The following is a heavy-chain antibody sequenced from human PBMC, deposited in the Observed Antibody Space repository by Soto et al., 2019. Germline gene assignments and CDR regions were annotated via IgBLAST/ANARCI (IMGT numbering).Heavy chain of an antibody. Sequence: QAQLVQSGAEVKKPGASVKVSCKASGYTFSSYGITWVRQAPGQGLEWMAWISGYNGNTNYAQNLKGRVTMTTDTSTNTAYMELRSLRPDDTAVYYCARDDFVVRGVYYYYGMDVWGQGTTVTVSS. CDR2: ISGYNGNT. D-gene: IGHD3-10*01. V-gene: IGHV1-18*01. CDR1: GYTFSSYG. J-gene: IGHJ6*02. CDR3: ARDDFVVRGVYYYYGMDV.